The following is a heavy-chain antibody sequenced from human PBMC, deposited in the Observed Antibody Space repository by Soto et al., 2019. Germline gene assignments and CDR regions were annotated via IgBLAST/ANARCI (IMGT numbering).Heavy chain of an antibody. CDR3: ARDLGIVVVVGTYNWFDP. Sequence: QVQLVQSGAEVKKPGASVKVSCKASGYTFTSYAMHWVRQAPGQRLEWMGWINAGNGNTKYSQKFQGRVTITRDTSASTAYMELSSLRSEDTAVYYCARDLGIVVVVGTYNWFDPWGQGTLVTVSS. V-gene: IGHV1-3*01. J-gene: IGHJ5*02. CDR1: GYTFTSYA. CDR2: INAGNGNT. D-gene: IGHD2-15*01.